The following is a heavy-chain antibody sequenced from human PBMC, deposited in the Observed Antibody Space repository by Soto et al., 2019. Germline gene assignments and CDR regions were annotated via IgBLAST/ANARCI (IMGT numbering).Heavy chain of an antibody. J-gene: IGHJ4*02. CDR3: AKGSKFTIFSPNDY. CDR1: GFTFSTYA. V-gene: IGHV3-23*01. D-gene: IGHD3-3*01. Sequence: EVQVLESGGGLVQPGGSLRLSCAASGFTFSTYAMTWVHQAPGKGLEWVSALSGNSGTTYFADSVKGRFTISRDNSRNTVYLQMSSLRAEDTALYYCAKGSKFTIFSPNDYWGQGTLVTVSS. CDR2: LSGNSGTT.